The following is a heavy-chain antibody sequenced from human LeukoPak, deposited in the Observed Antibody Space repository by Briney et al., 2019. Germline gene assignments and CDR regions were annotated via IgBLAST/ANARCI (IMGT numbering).Heavy chain of an antibody. J-gene: IGHJ6*03. CDR2: IYSGGST. CDR1: EFSVGSNY. Sequence: GGSLRLSCAASEFSVGSNYMTWVRQAPGKGLEWVSLIYSGGSTYYADSVKGRFTISRDNSKNTLYLQMNSLRAEDTAVYYCAKDRCSNGIGCYYYYMDVWGKGTTVTISS. D-gene: IGHD2-8*01. CDR3: AKDRCSNGIGCYYYYMDV. V-gene: IGHV3-66*01.